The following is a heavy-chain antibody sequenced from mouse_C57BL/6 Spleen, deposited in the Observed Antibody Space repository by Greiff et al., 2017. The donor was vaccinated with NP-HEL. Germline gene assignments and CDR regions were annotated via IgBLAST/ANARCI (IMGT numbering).Heavy chain of an antibody. CDR1: GFTFSDAW. V-gene: IGHV6-6*01. CDR3: TRPGLLRYFDV. J-gene: IGHJ1*03. D-gene: IGHD1-1*01. Sequence: EVKLMESGGGLVQPGGSMKLSCAASGFTFSDAWMAWVRQSPEKGLEWVAEIRNKANNHATYYAESVKGRFTISRDDSKRSVYLQMNSLRAEDTGIYYCTRPGLLRYFDVWGTGTTVTVSS. CDR2: IRNKANNHAT.